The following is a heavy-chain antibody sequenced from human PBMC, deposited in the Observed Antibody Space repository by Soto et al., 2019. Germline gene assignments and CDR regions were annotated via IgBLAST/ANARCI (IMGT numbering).Heavy chain of an antibody. V-gene: IGHV3-23*01. Sequence: GGSLRLSCAASGFTFSSYAMSWVRQAPGKGLEWVSAISGSGGSTYYADSVKGRFTISRDNSKNTLYLQMNSLRAEDTAVYYCAKSYYYDSSGYLYYFDYWGQGTLVTVSS. D-gene: IGHD3-22*01. J-gene: IGHJ4*02. CDR1: GFTFSSYA. CDR3: AKSYYYDSSGYLYYFDY. CDR2: ISGSGGST.